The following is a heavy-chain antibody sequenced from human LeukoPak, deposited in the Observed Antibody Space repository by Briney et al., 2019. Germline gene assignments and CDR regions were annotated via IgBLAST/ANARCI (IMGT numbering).Heavy chain of an antibody. Sequence: SETLSLTCTVSGGSISSGGYYWSWIRQHPGKGLEWIGYIYYSGSTYYNPSLKSRVTISVDTSKNQFSLKLSSVTAADTAVYYCARVKARYVYYLGYWGQGTLVTVSS. J-gene: IGHJ4*02. V-gene: IGHV4-31*03. D-gene: IGHD3-16*01. CDR1: GGSISSGGYY. CDR3: ARVKARYVYYLGY. CDR2: IYYSGST.